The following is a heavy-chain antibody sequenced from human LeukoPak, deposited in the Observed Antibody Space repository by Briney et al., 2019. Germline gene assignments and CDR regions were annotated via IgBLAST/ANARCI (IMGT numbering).Heavy chain of an antibody. J-gene: IGHJ3*02. Sequence: ASVTVSFKASGYTFTIYAMHWVRQAPGQRLEWMGWINAGNGNTKYSQKFQGRVTITRDTSASTAYMELSSLRSEDTAVYYCARESGSYDAFDIWGQGTMVTVSS. CDR3: ARESGSYDAFDI. V-gene: IGHV1-3*01. CDR2: INAGNGNT. CDR1: GYTFTIYA. D-gene: IGHD1-26*01.